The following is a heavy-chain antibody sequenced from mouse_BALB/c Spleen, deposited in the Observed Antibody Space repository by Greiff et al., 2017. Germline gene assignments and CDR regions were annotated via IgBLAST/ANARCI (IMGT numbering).Heavy chain of an antibody. J-gene: IGHJ3*01. D-gene: IGHD1-1*01. Sequence: VQLQQSGPELVKPGASVKMSCKASGYTFTDYYMDWVKQSHGESFEWIGRVNPYNGGTSYNQKFKGKATLTVDKSSSTAYMELNSLTSEDSAVYYCGHYDGPRFAYWGQGTLVTVSA. CDR2: VNPYNGGT. V-gene: IGHV1-19*01. CDR1: GYTFTDYY. CDR3: GHYDGPRFAY.